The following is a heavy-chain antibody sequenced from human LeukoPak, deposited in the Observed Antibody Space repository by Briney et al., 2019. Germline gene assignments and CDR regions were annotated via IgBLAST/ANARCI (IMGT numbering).Heavy chain of an antibody. J-gene: IGHJ4*02. CDR2: IKQDGSEK. Sequence: PGGSLRLSCAASGFTFSSYWMRWVRQAPGKGLEWVANIKQDGSEKYYVDSVKGRFTISRDNSKNTLYLHVNSLRPEDTAVYYCARLIQFFEYWGQGTLVTVSS. CDR1: GFTFSSYW. V-gene: IGHV3-7*01. CDR3: ARLIQFFEY.